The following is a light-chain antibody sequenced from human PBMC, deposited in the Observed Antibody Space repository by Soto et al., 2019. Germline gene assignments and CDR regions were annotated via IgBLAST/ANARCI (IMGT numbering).Light chain of an antibody. V-gene: IGLV2-14*03. Sequence: QSVLTQPASVSGSPGQSIAISCTGTSSDVGTYNYVAWYQQHPGTAPKLLIYDVSNRPSGVSDRFSGSKSGNTASLTISGLQAEDEADYYCTSYTSSDTYVFGTGTKVTVL. CDR2: DVS. CDR1: SSDVGTYNY. CDR3: TSYTSSDTYV. J-gene: IGLJ1*01.